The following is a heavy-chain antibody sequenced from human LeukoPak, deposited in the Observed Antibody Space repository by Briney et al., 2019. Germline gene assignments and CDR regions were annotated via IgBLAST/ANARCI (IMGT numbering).Heavy chain of an antibody. CDR1: GGTFSSYA. Sequence: ASVKVSCKASGGTFSSYAISWVRQAPGQGLEWMGGIIPIFGTANYAQKFQGRVTITADESTSTAYMGLSSLRSEDTAVYYCARVYCSSTSCYRRQYGSSWYRPGDYYYYYGMDVWGQGTTVTVSS. D-gene: IGHD2-2*01. CDR3: ARVYCSSTSCYRRQYGSSWYRPGDYYYYYGMDV. J-gene: IGHJ6*02. CDR2: IIPIFGTA. V-gene: IGHV1-69*13.